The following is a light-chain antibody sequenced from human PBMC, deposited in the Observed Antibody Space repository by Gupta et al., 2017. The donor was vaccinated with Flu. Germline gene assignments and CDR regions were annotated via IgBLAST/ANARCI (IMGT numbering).Light chain of an antibody. Sequence: SVTISCTGTSSDVGNYKYVSWYQQHQGKDPILRSYGVSKRPPGVPDRFSASNSGTKASLTVSGLQAEDEADYDCSSYAGSNKGGCGGGT. CDR2: GVS. J-gene: IGLJ3*02. V-gene: IGLV2-8*01. CDR3: SSYAGSNKGG. CDR1: SSDVGNYKY.